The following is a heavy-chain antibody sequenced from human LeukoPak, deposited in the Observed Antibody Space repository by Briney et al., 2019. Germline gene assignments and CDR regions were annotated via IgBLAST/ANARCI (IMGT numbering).Heavy chain of an antibody. CDR1: GGSISQYY. Sequence: PSETLSLTCTLSGGSISQYYWSWIRQPPGKGPEWIGYVYRSGNTNYNPSLKNRVTISVDTSKNHFSLNLTSVTAADTAVYYCARVKDFAYSLFDLWGRGTLVTVSS. V-gene: IGHV4-59*01. CDR2: VYRSGNT. CDR3: ARVKDFAYSLFDL. D-gene: IGHD2-15*01. J-gene: IGHJ2*01.